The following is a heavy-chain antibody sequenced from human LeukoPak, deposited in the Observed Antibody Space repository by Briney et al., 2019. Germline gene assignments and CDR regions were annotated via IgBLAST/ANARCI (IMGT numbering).Heavy chain of an antibody. CDR2: IYYSGST. J-gene: IGHJ3*02. Sequence: SENLSLTCTVSGDSISSFYWTWIRQPPGKGLEWIGYIYYSGSTNYNPSLKSRVTMSVDTSKNQFSLKLSSVTAADTAVYYCARYSYCGGDCYDAFDIWGQGTMVTVSS. CDR1: GDSISSFY. V-gene: IGHV4-59*01. D-gene: IGHD2-21*02. CDR3: ARYSYCGGDCYDAFDI.